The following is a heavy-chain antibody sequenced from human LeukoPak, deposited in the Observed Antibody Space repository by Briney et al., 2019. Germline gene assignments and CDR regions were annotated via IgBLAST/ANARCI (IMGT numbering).Heavy chain of an antibody. J-gene: IGHJ4*02. CDR2: ISGSGGST. V-gene: IGHV3-23*01. D-gene: IGHD6-19*01. CDR3: AKGLPLPGIAVAGIDY. CDR1: GFTFSSYA. Sequence: PGGSLRLSCAASGFTFSSYAMSWFRQAPGKGLEWVSAISGSGGSTYYADSVKGRFTISRDNSKNTLYLQMNSLRAEDTAVYYCAKGLPLPGIAVAGIDYWGQGTLVTVSS.